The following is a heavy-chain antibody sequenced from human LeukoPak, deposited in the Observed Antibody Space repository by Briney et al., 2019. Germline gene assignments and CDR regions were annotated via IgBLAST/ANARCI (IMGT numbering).Heavy chain of an antibody. CDR2: IYYSGST. D-gene: IGHD3-10*01. J-gene: IGHJ4*02. Sequence: SETLSLTCTVSGGSLSSSSYYWGWIRQPPGKGLEWIGSIYYSGSTYYNPSLKSRVTISVDTSKNQFSLKLSSVTAADTAVYYCARHITTVRGVIPDYWGQGTLVTVSS. V-gene: IGHV4-39*01. CDR3: ARHITTVRGVIPDY. CDR1: GGSLSSSSYY.